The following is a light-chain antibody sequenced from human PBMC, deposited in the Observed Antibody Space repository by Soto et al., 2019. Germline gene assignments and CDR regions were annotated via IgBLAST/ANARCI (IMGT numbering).Light chain of an antibody. J-gene: IGLJ3*02. V-gene: IGLV6-57*02. CDR3: QSYDRKNWV. CDR1: GGSIASNY. Sequence: NFMLTQPRSVSESPGKTVTISCTGTGGSIASNYVQWFQQRPGSAPTTVIYDDNQRPSGVPDRFSGSIDSSSNSASLTISGLKTEDEADYYCQSYDRKNWVFAGGTKLTVL. CDR2: DDN.